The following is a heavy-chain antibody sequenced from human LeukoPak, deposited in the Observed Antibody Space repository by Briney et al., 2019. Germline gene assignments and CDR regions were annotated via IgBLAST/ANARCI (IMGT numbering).Heavy chain of an antibody. CDR1: GFTFSSYW. V-gene: IGHV3-7*01. CDR2: INGDGRDK. D-gene: IGHD3-9*01. J-gene: IGHJ4*02. Sequence: PGGSLRLSCAASGFTFSSYWMNWVRQAPGMGLEWVANINGDGRDKYYVGSVRGRFTISTDNADNALYLQMNSLRGDDTALYYCARGVDSAIDWWGQGTLVTVSS. CDR3: ARGVDSAIDW.